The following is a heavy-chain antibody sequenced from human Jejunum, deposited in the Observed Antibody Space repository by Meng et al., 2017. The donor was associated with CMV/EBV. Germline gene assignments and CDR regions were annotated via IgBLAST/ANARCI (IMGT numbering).Heavy chain of an antibody. CDR2: INPGGSTT. D-gene: IGHD5-24*01. Sequence: CDASGFPFRSSWLHWVRQAPGRGLVLVSRINPGGSTTNYAASVKGRFSISRDNAKSTLYLQMNGLRADDTAVYYCATAGNYRLDTWGQGTLVTVSS. V-gene: IGHV3-74*01. CDR3: ATAGNYRLDT. J-gene: IGHJ4*02. CDR1: GFPFRSSW.